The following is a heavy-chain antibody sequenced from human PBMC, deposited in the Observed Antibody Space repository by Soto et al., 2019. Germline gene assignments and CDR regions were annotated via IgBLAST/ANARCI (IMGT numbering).Heavy chain of an antibody. Sequence: EVQLLESGGGLVQPGGSLRLSCAASGFTFSSYAMSWVRQAPGKGLEWVSSITGSAGSTYYADSVKGRFTISRDNSKNTLYLQMNSLRAEDTAVYYCAKDLNRWLRFDLGYWGQGTLVTVSS. D-gene: IGHD5-12*01. CDR3: AKDLNRWLRFDLGY. J-gene: IGHJ4*02. CDR1: GFTFSSYA. CDR2: ITGSAGST. V-gene: IGHV3-23*01.